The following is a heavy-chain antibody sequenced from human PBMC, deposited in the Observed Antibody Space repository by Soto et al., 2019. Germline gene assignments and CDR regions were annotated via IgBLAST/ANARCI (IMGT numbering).Heavy chain of an antibody. CDR3: ARERGTYYYGSGSYYPSDY. D-gene: IGHD3-10*01. CDR1: GYTFTSYG. J-gene: IGHJ4*02. CDR2: ISAYNGNT. Sequence: QVQLVQSGAEVKKPGASVKVSCKASGYTFTSYGISWVRQAPGQGLEWMGWISAYNGNTNYAQKLQGRVTMTTDTXXSXAXXELRSLRSGDTAVYYCARERGTYYYGSGSYYPSDYWGQGTLVTVSS. V-gene: IGHV1-18*01.